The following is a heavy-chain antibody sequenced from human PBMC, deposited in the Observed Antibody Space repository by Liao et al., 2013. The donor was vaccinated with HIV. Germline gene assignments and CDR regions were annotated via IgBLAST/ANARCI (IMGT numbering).Heavy chain of an antibody. V-gene: IGHV4-30-4*08. CDR2: IYYSGST. J-gene: IGHJ3*02. CDR3: ASSSSWYQSGGRAFDI. D-gene: IGHD6-13*01. Sequence: QVQLQESGPGLVKPSQTLSLTCTVSGGSISSGDYYWSWIRQPPGKGLEWIGYIYYSGSTYYNPSLKSRVTISVDTSKNQFSLKLSSVTAADTAVYYCASSSSWYQSGGRAFDIWGQGTMVTVSS. CDR1: GGSISSGDYY.